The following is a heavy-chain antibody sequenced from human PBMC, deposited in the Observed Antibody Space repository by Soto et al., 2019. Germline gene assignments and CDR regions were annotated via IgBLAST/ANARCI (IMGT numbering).Heavy chain of an antibody. D-gene: IGHD5-18*01. CDR2: IYPGDSDT. Sequence: GESLKISCKGSGYSFTSYWIGWVRQMPGKGLEWMGIIYPGDSDTRCSPSFQGQVTISADKSISTAYLQWSSLKASDTAMYYCARLRGSGYSYGYDLDYWGQGTLVTVPQ. J-gene: IGHJ4*02. CDR1: GYSFTSYW. V-gene: IGHV5-51*01. CDR3: ARLRGSGYSYGYDLDY.